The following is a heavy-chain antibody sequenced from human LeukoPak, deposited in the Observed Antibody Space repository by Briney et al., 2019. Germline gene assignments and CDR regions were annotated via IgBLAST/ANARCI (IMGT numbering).Heavy chain of an antibody. Sequence: ASVKVSCKVSGYTLSELSMHWVRQAPGDGLEWIGGFAPEDGETIYAQRFQGRVTMTEDTSTDTAYMELSSLRSEDTAVYYCATPRGYCRSTTCYIFDYWGHGTLVTVSS. CDR1: GYTLSELS. V-gene: IGHV1-24*01. J-gene: IGHJ4*01. D-gene: IGHD2-2*02. CDR3: ATPRGYCRSTTCYIFDY. CDR2: FAPEDGET.